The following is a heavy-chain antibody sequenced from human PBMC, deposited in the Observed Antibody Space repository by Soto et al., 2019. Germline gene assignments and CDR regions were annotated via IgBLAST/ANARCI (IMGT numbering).Heavy chain of an antibody. V-gene: IGHV4-59*08. CDR2: IYYSGST. CDR1: GGSISSYY. D-gene: IGHD3-22*01. Sequence: SETLSLTCTVSGGSISSYYWSWIRQPPGKGLEWIGYIYYSGSTNYNPSLNSRVTISVDTSRIHFSLKLISVTAADTAVYYCARQSYDSSDYFDYWGQGTLVTVSS. CDR3: ARQSYDSSDYFDY. J-gene: IGHJ4*02.